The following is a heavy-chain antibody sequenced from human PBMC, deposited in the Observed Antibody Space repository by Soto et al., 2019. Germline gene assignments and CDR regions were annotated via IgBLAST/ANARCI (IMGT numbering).Heavy chain of an antibody. CDR1: GFTFSSYA. CDR2: ISGSDGKT. V-gene: IGHV3-23*01. J-gene: IGHJ4*02. D-gene: IGHD3-3*01. Sequence: GGSLRLSCAASGFTFSSYAMHWVRQAPGKGLEWVSTISGSDGKTFYADSVKGRFSISRDTSQSTLYLQMNSLRADDTAMYYCARWSYLDYWGQGTRVTVS. CDR3: ARWSYLDY.